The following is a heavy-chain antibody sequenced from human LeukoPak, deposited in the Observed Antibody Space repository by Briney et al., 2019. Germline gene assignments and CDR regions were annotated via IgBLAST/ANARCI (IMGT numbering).Heavy chain of an antibody. CDR1: GFTFSSYA. CDR2: ISYDGSNK. D-gene: IGHD2-2*01. V-gene: IGHV3-30*04. CDR3: ALVKEPAALYAFDI. Sequence: GGSLRLSCAASGFTFSSYAMHWVRQAPGKGLEWVAVISYDGSNKYYADSVKGRFTISRDNSKNTLYLQMNNLRAEDTAVYYCALVKEPAALYAFDIWGQGTMVTVSS. J-gene: IGHJ3*02.